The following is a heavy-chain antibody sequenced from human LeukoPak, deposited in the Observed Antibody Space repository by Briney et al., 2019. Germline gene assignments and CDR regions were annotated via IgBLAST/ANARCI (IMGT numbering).Heavy chain of an antibody. Sequence: PGGSLRLSCAASGFTFSSYAMHWVRQAPGKGLEWVAVISYDGSNKYYADSVKGRFTISRDNSKNTLYLQMNSLRAEDTAVYYCAREGPYSSSWYRDDAFDIWGQGTMVTVSS. CDR3: AREGPYSSSWYRDDAFDI. D-gene: IGHD6-13*01. CDR2: ISYDGSNK. V-gene: IGHV3-30*04. J-gene: IGHJ3*02. CDR1: GFTFSSYA.